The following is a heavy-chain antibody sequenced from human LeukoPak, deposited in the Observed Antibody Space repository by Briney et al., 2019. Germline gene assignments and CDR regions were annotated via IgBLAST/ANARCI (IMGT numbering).Heavy chain of an antibody. V-gene: IGHV4-30-4*01. CDR1: GGSISSSDYY. D-gene: IGHD2-2*01. J-gene: IGHJ4*02. Sequence: SETLSPTCTVSGGSISSSDYYWSWIRQPPGKGLEWIGYIYHSGNTYYNPSLKSRVSISVDTSKNQFSLKLNSVTAADTAVYYCASIVVVAAAIDYWGQGTLVTVSS. CDR2: IYHSGNT. CDR3: ASIVVVAAAIDY.